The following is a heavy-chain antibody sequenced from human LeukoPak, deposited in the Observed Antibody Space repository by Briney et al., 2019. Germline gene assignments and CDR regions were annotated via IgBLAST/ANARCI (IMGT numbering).Heavy chain of an antibody. CDR1: GGSISGYY. CDR2: IYYSGST. J-gene: IGHJ4*02. Sequence: SETLSLTCTVSGGSISGYYWSWIRQPPGKGLEWIRYIYYSGSTNYNPSLKSRVTISVDAPKNQFSLKLSSVTAADTAVYYCARVPLYSGNYYCDYWGQGTLVTVSS. D-gene: IGHD1-26*01. V-gene: IGHV4-59*01. CDR3: ARVPLYSGNYYCDY.